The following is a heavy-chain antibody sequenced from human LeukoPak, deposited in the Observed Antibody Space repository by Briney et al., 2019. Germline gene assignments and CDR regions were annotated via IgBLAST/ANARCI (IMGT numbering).Heavy chain of an antibody. J-gene: IGHJ4*02. D-gene: IGHD6-19*01. Sequence: GGSLRLSCAASGCTFSSYAMIWVRHAPGKGLEWISTISGRCGSTYYGDSVKGRFTISRDNSKNTLYLQMNNLKAEDTAVYYCAKDIRSSGWSKCSDYWGQGTVVTVSS. CDR2: ISGRCGST. CDR3: AKDIRSSGWSKCSDY. V-gene: IGHV3-23*01. CDR1: GCTFSSYA.